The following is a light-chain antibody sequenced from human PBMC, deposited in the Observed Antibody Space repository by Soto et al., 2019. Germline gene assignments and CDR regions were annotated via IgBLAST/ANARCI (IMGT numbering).Light chain of an antibody. Sequence: EIVMTQSPATLSVSPGEGATLSCRASERLTTNLAWYQQSPGQAPRLLIYGTYTRATGIPTRFSGSGTGTEFTLTISSLESEDFAVYYCQQYNKWPRTFGGGTKVDIK. CDR1: ERLTTN. J-gene: IGKJ4*01. V-gene: IGKV3D-15*01. CDR3: QQYNKWPRT. CDR2: GTY.